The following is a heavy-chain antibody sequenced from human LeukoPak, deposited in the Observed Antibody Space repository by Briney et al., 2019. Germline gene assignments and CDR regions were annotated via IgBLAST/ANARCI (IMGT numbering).Heavy chain of an antibody. V-gene: IGHV4-34*01. CDR2: INHGGSI. J-gene: IGHJ4*02. CDR1: GGSFSGYY. D-gene: IGHD2-15*01. Sequence: PSETLSLTCAVSGGSFSGYYWSWIRQPPGKGLEWIGEINHGGSINYNPSLQSRATLSLDTSKNQFFLKLNSVTAADTAMYYCARASQTGITGGYWSGDTCVNYFDYWGQGTLVTVSS. CDR3: ARASQTGITGGYWSGDTCVNYFDY.